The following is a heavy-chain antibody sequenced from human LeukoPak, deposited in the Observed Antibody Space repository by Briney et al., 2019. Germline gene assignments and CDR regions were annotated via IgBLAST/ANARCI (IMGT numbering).Heavy chain of an antibody. Sequence: ASVPVSRKASGYTFTGYYMHWVRQAPGQGLEWMGWINPNSGDTKYAQNFQGRVTMTRDTSISTAYMELSSLRSDDTAMYYCAKDGRGDSTTYHNWFDPWGKGTLVSASS. CDR2: INPNSGDT. CDR3: AKDGRGDSTTYHNWFDP. CDR1: GYTFTGYY. J-gene: IGHJ5*02. D-gene: IGHD1-1*01. V-gene: IGHV1-2*02.